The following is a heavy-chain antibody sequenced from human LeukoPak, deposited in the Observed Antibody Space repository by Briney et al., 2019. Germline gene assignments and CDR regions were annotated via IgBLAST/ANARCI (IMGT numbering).Heavy chain of an antibody. CDR3: ARESGQWPLYSYYMDV. CDR2: IYTSGST. D-gene: IGHD6-19*01. Sequence: PSETLSLTCTVSGGYISTYYWSSIRQPAGKGLEWIGRIYTSGSTDYNPSLKSRVSMSVDTSKNQFSLKLSSVTAADTAVYFCARESGQWPLYSYYMDVWGKGTTVTVSS. CDR1: GGYISTYY. V-gene: IGHV4-4*07. J-gene: IGHJ6*03.